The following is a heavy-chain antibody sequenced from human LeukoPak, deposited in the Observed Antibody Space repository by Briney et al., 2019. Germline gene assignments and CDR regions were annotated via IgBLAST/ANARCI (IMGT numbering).Heavy chain of an antibody. CDR3: ARDSGGGSSWYSPMFDYYYYMDV. CDR1: GFTFSSYS. CDR2: ISSSSSTI. V-gene: IGHV3-48*04. Sequence: GSLRLSCAASGFTFSSYSMNWVRQAPGKGLEWVSYISSSSSTIYYADSVKGRFTISRDNAKNSLYLQMNSLRAEDTAVYYCARDSGGGSSWYSPMFDYYYYMDVWGKGTTVTVSS. D-gene: IGHD6-13*01. J-gene: IGHJ6*03.